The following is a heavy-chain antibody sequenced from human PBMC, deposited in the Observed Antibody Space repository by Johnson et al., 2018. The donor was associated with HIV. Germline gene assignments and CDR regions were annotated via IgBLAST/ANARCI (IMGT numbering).Heavy chain of an antibody. CDR3: AKESKWESRTPHAFDI. J-gene: IGHJ3*02. Sequence: QVQLVESGGGLVQPGGSLRLSCAASGFTFSSYAMHWVRQAPGKGLEWVAVISYDGSNKYYADSVRGRFTISRDNAKNSLYLQMKSRRPDDTAVYYCAKESKWESRTPHAFDIWGQGTMVTVSS. CDR1: GFTFSSYA. V-gene: IGHV3-30-3*01. CDR2: ISYDGSNK. D-gene: IGHD1-26*01.